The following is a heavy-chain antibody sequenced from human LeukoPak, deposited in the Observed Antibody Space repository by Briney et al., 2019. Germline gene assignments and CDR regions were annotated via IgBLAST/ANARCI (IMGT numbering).Heavy chain of an antibody. CDR1: GFTVSSKY. CDR2: IYSGGST. D-gene: IGHD6-13*01. V-gene: IGHV3-53*01. CDR3: ARDRDSSY. J-gene: IGHJ4*02. Sequence: GGSLRLSCAASGFTVSSKYMSWVRQAPGKGLEWVSVIYSGGSTYYADSVKGRFTISRDNSKNTLYLQMNSVRAEDTAVYYCARDRDSSYWGQGTLVTASS.